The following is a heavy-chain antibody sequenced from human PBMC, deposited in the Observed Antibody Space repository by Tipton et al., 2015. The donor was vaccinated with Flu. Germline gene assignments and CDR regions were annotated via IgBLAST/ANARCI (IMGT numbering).Heavy chain of an antibody. J-gene: IGHJ4*02. D-gene: IGHD3-10*02. V-gene: IGHV4-39*01. CDR3: ARHTGDSVRGVIDY. Sequence: LACIVSGASISSSSDYWGWIRQPPGKGLEWLGNIHRSGNTYYNSSLKSRVTISLDKSKNQFSLRLVSMTATDTAVYYCARHTGDSVRGVIDYWGQGTLVTVSS. CDR1: GASISSSSDY. CDR2: IHRSGNT.